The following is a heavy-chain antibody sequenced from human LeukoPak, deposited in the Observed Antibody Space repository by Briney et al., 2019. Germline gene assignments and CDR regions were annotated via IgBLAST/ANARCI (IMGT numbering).Heavy chain of an antibody. CDR3: AKDGEMGNSPRKEVYFDY. J-gene: IGHJ4*02. V-gene: IGHV3-23*01. CDR1: GFTFSSYG. CDR2: ISGSGGST. Sequence: GGSLRLSCAASGFTFSSYGMSWVRQAPGKGLEWVSAISGSGGSTYYADSVKGRFTISRDNSKNTLYLQMNSLRVEDTAVYYCAKDGEMGNSPRKEVYFDYWGQGTLVTVSS. D-gene: IGHD4-23*01.